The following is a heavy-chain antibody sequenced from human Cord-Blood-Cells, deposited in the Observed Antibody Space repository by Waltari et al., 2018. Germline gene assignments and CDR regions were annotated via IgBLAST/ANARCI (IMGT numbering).Heavy chain of an antibody. D-gene: IGHD4-17*01. CDR2: RNHRGST. J-gene: IGHJ4*02. CDR1: GGSFSGYY. CDR3: ARLGVLMTTVTPDFDY. V-gene: IGHV4-34*01. Sequence: QVQLQQWGAGLLKPSETLSLTCAVYGGSFSGYYWSWIRQPPGKGLGWIGERNHRGSTNSNPSLRSRVAISVDTSKNQLSLRLSSVTAADTAVYYCARLGVLMTTVTPDFDYWGQGTLVTVSS.